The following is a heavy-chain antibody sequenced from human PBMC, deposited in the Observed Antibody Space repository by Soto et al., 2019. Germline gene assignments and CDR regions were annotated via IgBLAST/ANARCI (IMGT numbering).Heavy chain of an antibody. J-gene: IGHJ3*02. V-gene: IGHV4-31*03. CDR1: GGSISSGGYY. CDR2: IYYSGST. CDR3: ARDPYLYDILTGYYPPRDAFDI. Sequence: LSLTCTVSGGSISSGGYYWSWIRQHPGKGLEWIGYIYYSGSTYYNPPLKSRVTISVDTSKNQFSLKLSSVTAADTAVYYCARDPYLYDILTGYYPPRDAFDIWGQGTMVTVSS. D-gene: IGHD3-9*01.